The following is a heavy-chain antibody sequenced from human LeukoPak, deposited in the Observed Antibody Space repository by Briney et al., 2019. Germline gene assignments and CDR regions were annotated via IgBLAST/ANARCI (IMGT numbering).Heavy chain of an antibody. CDR3: ARGAYDSSGYFGAFDI. D-gene: IGHD3-22*01. CDR1: GFTFSSYS. V-gene: IGHV3-21*01. J-gene: IGHJ3*02. Sequence: GGSLRLSCAASGFTFSSYSMNWVRQAPGKGLEWVSSISSSSSYIYYADSVKGRFTISRDNAKNSLYLQMNSLRAEDTAVYYCARGAYDSSGYFGAFDIWGQGTMVTVSS. CDR2: ISSSSSYI.